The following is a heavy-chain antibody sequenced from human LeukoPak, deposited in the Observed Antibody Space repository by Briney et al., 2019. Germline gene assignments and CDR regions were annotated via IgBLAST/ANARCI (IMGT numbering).Heavy chain of an antibody. CDR2: IWYDGSNK. J-gene: IGHJ4*02. Sequence: GGSLRLSCAASGFTFSSYGMHWVRQAPGKGLERVAVIWYDGSNKYYADSVKGRFTISRDNSKNTLYLQMNSLRAEDTAVYYCARESGDDFWSGYYGELTNWGQGTLVTVSS. V-gene: IGHV3-33*01. CDR3: ARESGDDFWSGYYGELTN. D-gene: IGHD3-3*01. CDR1: GFTFSSYG.